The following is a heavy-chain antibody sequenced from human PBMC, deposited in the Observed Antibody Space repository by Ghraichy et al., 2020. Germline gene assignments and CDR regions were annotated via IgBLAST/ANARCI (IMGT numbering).Heavy chain of an antibody. J-gene: IGHJ2*01. CDR2: ISWNSGSI. D-gene: IGHD4-17*01. V-gene: IGHV3-9*01. CDR1: GFTFDYYA. CDR3: AKDRGTVTTSHNWYFDL. Sequence: SLNISCAASGFTFDYYAMHWVRQAPGKGLEWVSGISWNSGSIGYADSVKGRFTISRDNAKNSLYLQMNSLRAEDTALYYCAKDRGTVTTSHNWYFDLWGRGTLVTVSS.